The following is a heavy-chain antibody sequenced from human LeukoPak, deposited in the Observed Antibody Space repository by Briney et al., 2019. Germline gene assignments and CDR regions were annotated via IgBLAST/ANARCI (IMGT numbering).Heavy chain of an antibody. V-gene: IGHV1-2*02. CDR2: VNPNSGGT. CDR1: GYTFTAYY. D-gene: IGHD3-22*01. CDR3: ARRCDTSSYYTYYFDY. J-gene: IGHJ4*02. Sequence: ASVKVSCKSSGYTFTAYYIHWVRQAPGQGLEWMGWVNPNSGGTNYAQNFQGRVTMTRDTSISTAYRELSRLRSDDTSVYFCARRCDTSSYYTYYFDYWGQGTLVTVSS.